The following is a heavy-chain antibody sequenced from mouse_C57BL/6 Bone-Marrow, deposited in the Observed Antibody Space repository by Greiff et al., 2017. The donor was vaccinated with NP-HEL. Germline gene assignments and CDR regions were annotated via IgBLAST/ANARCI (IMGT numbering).Heavy chain of an antibody. Sequence: QVPLQVCGPGILQPSPTLSLTCSFSGFSLSTFGMGVVWLRPPSGQGLEWLAHPWWGDAKYDNPALKSRTTISKDSSKNQVFRKSANEDTADTATYYCAQHSDWDWYFDVWGTGTTGTVSS. V-gene: IGHV8-8*01. CDR2: PWWGDAK. CDR3: AQHSDWDWYFDV. CDR1: GFSLSTFGMG. D-gene: IGHD4-1*01. J-gene: IGHJ1*03.